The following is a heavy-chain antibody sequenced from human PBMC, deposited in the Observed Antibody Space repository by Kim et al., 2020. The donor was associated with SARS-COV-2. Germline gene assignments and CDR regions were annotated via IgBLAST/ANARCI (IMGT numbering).Heavy chain of an antibody. CDR1: GYTFTSYG. Sequence: ASVKVSCKASGYTFTSYGISWVRQAPGQGLEWMGWISAYNGNTNYAQKLQGRVTMTTDTSTSTAYMELRSLRSDDTAVYYCASNEPEGSCYYYYGMDVWGQGTTVTVSS. CDR3: ASNEPEGSCYYYYGMDV. CDR2: ISAYNGNT. V-gene: IGHV1-18*01. J-gene: IGHJ6*02. D-gene: IGHD2-8*01.